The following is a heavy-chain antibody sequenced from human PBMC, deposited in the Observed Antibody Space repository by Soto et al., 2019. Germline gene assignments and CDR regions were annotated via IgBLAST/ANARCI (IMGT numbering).Heavy chain of an antibody. D-gene: IGHD6-13*01. J-gene: IGHJ4*02. CDR1: GFTFSSYW. CDR3: ARVVSPKSRVAAAGTYFDY. V-gene: IGHV3-74*01. CDR2: INSDGSST. Sequence: GGSLRLSCAASGFTFSSYWMHWVRQAPGKGLVWVSRINSDGSSTSYADSVKGRFTISRDNAKNTLYLQMNSLRAEDTAVYYCARVVSPKSRVAAAGTYFDYWGQGTLVTVSS.